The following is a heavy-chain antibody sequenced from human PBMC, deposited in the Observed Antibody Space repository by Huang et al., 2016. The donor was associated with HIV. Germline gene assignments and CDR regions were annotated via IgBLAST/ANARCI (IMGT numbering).Heavy chain of an antibody. CDR3: ARDPRIQSWLNFFDY. CDR1: GFSISSYW. D-gene: IGHD3-22*01. Sequence: EVQLVESGGGLVQPGGSLRLSCAASGFSISSYWMHGVRQAPGEGRVGVSLINRDWSSTSYADSVKGRFTISRDNAKNTLYLQMNSLRAEDTAVYYCARDPRIQSWLNFFDYWGQGTLVSVSS. J-gene: IGHJ4*02. CDR2: INRDWSST. V-gene: IGHV3-74*01.